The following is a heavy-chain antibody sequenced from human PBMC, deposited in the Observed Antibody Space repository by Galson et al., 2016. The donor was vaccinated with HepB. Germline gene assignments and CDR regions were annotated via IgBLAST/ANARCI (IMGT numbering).Heavy chain of an antibody. Sequence: QSGAEVKKPGESLKISCKGSGYSFINYWIAWVRQMPGKGLEYMGIIYPGDSNTKYSPSFQGQVTLSVDRSISTAYLQWSSLKASDTAIYYCARRFSDDNTWGTPVDPWGHGTLVTVSS. J-gene: IGHJ5*02. CDR3: ARRFSDDNTWGTPVDP. CDR2: IYPGDSNT. CDR1: GYSFINYW. V-gene: IGHV5-51*01. D-gene: IGHD3-16*01.